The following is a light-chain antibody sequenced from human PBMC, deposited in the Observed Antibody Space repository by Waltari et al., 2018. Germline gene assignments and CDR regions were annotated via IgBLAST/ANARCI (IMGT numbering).Light chain of an antibody. CDR3: QQSDSASWT. V-gene: IGKV1-39*01. Sequence: DIQMTQSPSSLSASVGDRVTIRCRSSQTISTSLSWYQAKPGKAPKLLIFAASSLQTDVPSRFSGDGSGTDFTLTISSLQPADIATYYCQQSDSASWTFGQGTKVEIK. CDR2: AAS. J-gene: IGKJ1*01. CDR1: QTISTS.